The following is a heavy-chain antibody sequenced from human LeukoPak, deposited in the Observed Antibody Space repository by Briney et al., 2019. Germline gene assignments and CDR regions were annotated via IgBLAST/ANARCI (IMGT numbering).Heavy chain of an antibody. D-gene: IGHD6-25*01. Sequence: KPSQTLSLTCTVSVVSISSYYWSWIRQPPGKELECIGDIFYTVSTNYNPSLKSRGTISVETSKNQSALRLSSVPAGDTAVYYCARMGRSSGPFQHWGQGNLVTVSS. CDR1: VVSISSYY. J-gene: IGHJ1*01. V-gene: IGHV4-59*01. CDR3: ARMGRSSGPFQH. CDR2: IFYTVST.